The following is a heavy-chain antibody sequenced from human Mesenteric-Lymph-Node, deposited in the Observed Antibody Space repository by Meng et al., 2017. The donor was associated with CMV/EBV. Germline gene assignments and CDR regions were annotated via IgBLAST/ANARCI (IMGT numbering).Heavy chain of an antibody. J-gene: IGHJ4*02. D-gene: IGHD1-7*01. CDR1: GFTFDDYA. V-gene: IGHV3-9*01. CDR2: ISWNSGSI. CDR3: ARDLSGLGGLWAGTTWGY. Sequence: SLKISCAASGFTFDDYAMHWVRQAPGKGLEWVSGISWNSGSIGYADSVKGRFTISRDNAKNSLYLQMNSLRAEDTAVYYCARDLSGLGGLWAGTTWGYWGQGTLVTVSS.